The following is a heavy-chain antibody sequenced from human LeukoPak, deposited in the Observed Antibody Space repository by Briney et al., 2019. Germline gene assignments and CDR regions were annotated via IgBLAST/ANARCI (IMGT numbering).Heavy chain of an antibody. CDR3: AKGWDYFDY. D-gene: IGHD5-24*01. CDR1: GFTFSNYG. V-gene: IGHV3-30*18. Sequence: GRSLRLSCAASGFTFSNYGMHWVRQAPGKGLEWVAIISYDGSNKYYADSVKGRFTISRDNSKNTLYLQMNSLRAEDTAVYYCAKGWDYFDYWGQGTLVTVSS. CDR2: ISYDGSNK. J-gene: IGHJ4*02.